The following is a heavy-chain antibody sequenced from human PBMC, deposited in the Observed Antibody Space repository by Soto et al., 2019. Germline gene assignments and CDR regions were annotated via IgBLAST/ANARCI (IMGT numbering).Heavy chain of an antibody. CDR1: GYTFTSYA. V-gene: IGHV1-3*01. D-gene: IGHD3-22*01. Sequence: ASVKVSCKASGYTFTSYAIHWVRQAPGQRLEWMGWINAGNGNTKYSQKFQGRVTITRDTSASTAYMELSSLRSEDTAVYYCALETSNYYDSSGYWNDYWGQGTLVTVSS. CDR2: INAGNGNT. J-gene: IGHJ4*02. CDR3: ALETSNYYDSSGYWNDY.